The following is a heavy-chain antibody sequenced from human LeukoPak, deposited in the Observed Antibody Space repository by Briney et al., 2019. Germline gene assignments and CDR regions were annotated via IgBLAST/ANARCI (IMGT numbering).Heavy chain of an antibody. CDR3: ARDSPENTYYDFWSGYVNPDY. D-gene: IGHD3-3*01. V-gene: IGHV3-21*01. CDR2: ISSSSSYI. J-gene: IGHJ4*02. CDR1: GFTFSSYS. Sequence: GGPLRLSCAASGFTFSSYSMNWVRQAPGKGLEWVSSISSSSSYIYYADSVKGRFTISRDNAKNSLYLQMNSLRAEDTAVYYCARDSPENTYYDFWSGYVNPDYWGQGTLVTVSS.